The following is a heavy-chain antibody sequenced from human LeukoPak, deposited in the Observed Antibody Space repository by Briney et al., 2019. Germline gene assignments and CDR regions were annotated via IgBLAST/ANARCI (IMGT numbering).Heavy chain of an antibody. V-gene: IGHV3-21*01. CDR1: GFTLRSYT. D-gene: IGHD2-2*01. Sequence: GGSLRLSCAASGFTLRSYTMNWVRQAPGKGLEWVSSIGISSNKIYYADSVKGRFIISRENAKNSLYLQMNSLRAGDTAVYYCVRASRLTAAEFDYWGQGTLVTVSS. CDR3: VRASRLTAAEFDY. CDR2: IGISSNKI. J-gene: IGHJ4*02.